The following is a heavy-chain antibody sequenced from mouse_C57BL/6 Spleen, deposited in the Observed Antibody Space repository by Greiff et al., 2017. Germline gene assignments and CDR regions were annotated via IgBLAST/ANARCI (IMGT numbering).Heavy chain of an antibody. D-gene: IGHD1-1*01. J-gene: IGHJ1*03. CDR3: TRGEGYGSSPSYWYFDV. Sequence: QVQLQQSGAELVRPGASVTLSCKASGYTFTDYEMHWVKQTPVHGLEWIGAIDPETGGTAYNQKFKGKAILTADKSSSTAYMELRSLTSEDSAVYYCTRGEGYGSSPSYWYFDVWGTGTTVTVSS. V-gene: IGHV1-15*01. CDR1: GYTFTDYE. CDR2: IDPETGGT.